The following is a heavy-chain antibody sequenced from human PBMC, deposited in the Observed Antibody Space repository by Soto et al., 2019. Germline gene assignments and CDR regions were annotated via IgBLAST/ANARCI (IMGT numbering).Heavy chain of an antibody. V-gene: IGHV3-23*01. CDR2: ISGSGGST. D-gene: IGHD2-2*02. CDR1: GFTFSSYA. CDR3: AKDLVMFRSTSCYNDY. J-gene: IGHJ4*02. Sequence: PGGSLRLSCAASGFTFSSYAMSWVRQAPGKGLEWVSAISGSGGSTYYEDSVKGRFTISRDNSKNTLYLQMNSLRAEDTAVYYCAKDLVMFRSTSCYNDYWGQGTMVTVSS.